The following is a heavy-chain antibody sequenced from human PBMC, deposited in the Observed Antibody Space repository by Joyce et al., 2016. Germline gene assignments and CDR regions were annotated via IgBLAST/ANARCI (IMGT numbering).Heavy chain of an antibody. V-gene: IGHV3-30*18. J-gene: IGHJ4*02. CDR3: AKDRETSAVLDF. D-gene: IGHD6-25*01. CDR1: GFTFRSYG. CDR2: ISNDGKNK. Sequence: QAQLVESGGGVVQPGRSLRLSCAVSGFTFRSYGMHWVRQAPGKGLEGVAVISNDGKNKNYADSVKGRFTVSRDNSKKILSPQMNSLRPEDTAVYYCAKDRETSAVLDFWGQGTPVTVSS.